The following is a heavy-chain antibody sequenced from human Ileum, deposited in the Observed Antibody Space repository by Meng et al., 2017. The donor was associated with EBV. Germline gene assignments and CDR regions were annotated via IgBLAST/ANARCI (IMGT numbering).Heavy chain of an antibody. CDR2: IYWNDDK. V-gene: IGHV2-5*01. D-gene: IGHD6-6*01. CDR1: GFSLTSSGVG. Sequence: KEFGPTLGKPKPTLTLTCSFSGFSLTSSGVGVGWIRQAPGKALEWLALIYWNDDKRYSPSLKSRLTVTRDTSKNQVVLTLTNVDPVDTATYYCARRPGSPSSRFDYWGQGTLVTVSS. CDR3: ARRPGSPSSRFDY. J-gene: IGHJ4*02.